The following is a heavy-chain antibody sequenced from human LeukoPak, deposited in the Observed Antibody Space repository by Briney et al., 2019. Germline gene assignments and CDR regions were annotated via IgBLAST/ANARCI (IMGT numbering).Heavy chain of an antibody. Sequence: SQTLSLTCAVSGDSVSSNSAAWNWIRQSPSRGLEWLGRTYYRSKWCNDYAVSVKSRITINPDTSKNQFSLKLSSVTAADTAVYYCARHHSGGRDYWGQGTLVTVSS. V-gene: IGHV6-1*01. J-gene: IGHJ4*02. D-gene: IGHD4-23*01. CDR2: TYYRSKWCN. CDR1: GDSVSSNSAA. CDR3: ARHHSGGRDY.